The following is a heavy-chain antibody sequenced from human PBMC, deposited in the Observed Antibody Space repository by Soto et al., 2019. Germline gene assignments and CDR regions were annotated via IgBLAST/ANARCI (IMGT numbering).Heavy chain of an antibody. Sequence: RASVKVSCKASGGTFSSYAISWVRQAPGQGLEWMGGIIPIFGTANYAQKFQGRVTITADESTSTAYMELSSLRSGDTAVYYCARGTPAYYFDYWGQGTLVTVSS. J-gene: IGHJ4*02. CDR3: ARGTPAYYFDY. CDR2: IIPIFGTA. V-gene: IGHV1-69*13. D-gene: IGHD1-7*01. CDR1: GGTFSSYA.